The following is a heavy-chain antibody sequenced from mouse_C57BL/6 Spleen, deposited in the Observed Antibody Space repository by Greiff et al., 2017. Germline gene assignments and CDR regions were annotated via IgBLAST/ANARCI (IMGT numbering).Heavy chain of an antibody. V-gene: IGHV10-3*01. CDR3: VRGGNDGYYVGGYYAMDY. CDR2: IRSKSSNYAT. CDR1: GFTFNTYA. D-gene: IGHD2-3*01. J-gene: IGHJ4*01. Sequence: EVKLVESGGGLVQPKGSLKLSCAASGFTFNTYAMHWVRQAPGKGLEWVARIRSKSSNYATYYADSVKDRFTISRDDSQSMLYLQMNNLKTEDTAMYYCVRGGNDGYYVGGYYAMDYWGQGTSVTVSS.